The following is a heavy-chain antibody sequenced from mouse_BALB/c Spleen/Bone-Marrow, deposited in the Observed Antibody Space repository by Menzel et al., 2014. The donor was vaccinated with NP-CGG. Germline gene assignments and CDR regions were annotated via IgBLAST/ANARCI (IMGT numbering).Heavy chain of an antibody. Sequence: EVQLQQSGGDLVKPGESLKLSCVASGFTFSSYGMSWVRQTPDKRLEWVATISSGGSSTYYPASVKGRFTISRDNAKSTLYLQMSSLNSGDTAMYYCTRRPLQANSYFDCWGQGTTLTVSS. D-gene: IGHD3-2*02. CDR1: GFTFSSYG. V-gene: IGHV5-6*01. CDR2: ISSGGSST. CDR3: TRRPLQANSYFDC. J-gene: IGHJ2*01.